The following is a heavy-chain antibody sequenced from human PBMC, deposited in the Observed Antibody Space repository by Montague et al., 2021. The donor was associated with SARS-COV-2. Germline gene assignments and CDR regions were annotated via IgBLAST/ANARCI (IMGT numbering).Heavy chain of an antibody. CDR2: VNYSGTT. V-gene: IGHV4-39*01. CDR1: GGSITDRTYY. J-gene: IGHJ4*02. D-gene: IGHD6-13*01. Sequence: SETLSLTCSVSGGSITDRTYYWGCIRQSPGKGLEWIGAVNYSGTTYYNPSLKSRVTIDLDTAKNQFSLKMTSVTAADTAVYYCARHWSRAAGGNWGQGTLVTVSS. CDR3: ARHWSRAAGGN.